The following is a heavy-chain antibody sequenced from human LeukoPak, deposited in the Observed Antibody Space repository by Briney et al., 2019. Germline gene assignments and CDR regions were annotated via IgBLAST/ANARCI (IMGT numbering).Heavy chain of an antibody. CDR2: ISAYNGNT. V-gene: IGHV1-18*01. D-gene: IGHD5-12*01. CDR3: ARDPLASPLFDAFDI. CDR1: GYTFTSYG. Sequence: ASVKVSCKASGYTFTSYGISWVRQAPGQGLEWMGWISAYNGNTNYAQKLQGRVTMTTDTSTSTAYMELRSLRSDDTAVYYCARDPLASPLFDAFDIWGQGTMVTVSS. J-gene: IGHJ3*02.